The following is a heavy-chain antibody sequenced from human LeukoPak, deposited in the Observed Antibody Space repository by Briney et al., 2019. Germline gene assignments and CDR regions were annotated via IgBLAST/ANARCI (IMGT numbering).Heavy chain of an antibody. J-gene: IGHJ4*02. CDR2: ISYDGSNQ. CDR3: ARSLRGSGSYFNLDY. Sequence: PGGSLRLSCAASKFTFSRYRMHWVRQAPGKGLEWVAVISYDGSNQYYADSVKGRFTISRDNSKNTLYLQMNSLRSEDTAVYYCARSLRGSGSYFNLDYWGQGTLVTVSS. V-gene: IGHV3-30-3*01. CDR1: KFTFSRYR. D-gene: IGHD3-10*01.